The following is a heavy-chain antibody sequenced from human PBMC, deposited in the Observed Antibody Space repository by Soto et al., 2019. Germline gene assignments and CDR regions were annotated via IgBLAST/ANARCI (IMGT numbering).Heavy chain of an antibody. Sequence: GGSLRLSCAASGFTFSSYAMHWVRQAPGKGLEWVAVISYDGSNKYYADSVKGRFTISRDNSKNTLYLQMNSLRAEDTAVYYCAREGITMIVVVMFDYWGQGTLVTVYS. V-gene: IGHV3-30-3*01. CDR2: ISYDGSNK. CDR3: AREGITMIVVVMFDY. D-gene: IGHD3-22*01. J-gene: IGHJ4*02. CDR1: GFTFSSYA.